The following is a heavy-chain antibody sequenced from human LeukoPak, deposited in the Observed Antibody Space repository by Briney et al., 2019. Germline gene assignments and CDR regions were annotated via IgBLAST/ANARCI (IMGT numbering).Heavy chain of an antibody. D-gene: IGHD3-9*01. CDR2: ISYDGSNK. CDR1: GFTFSSYA. J-gene: IGHJ4*02. CDR3: AREGYFVYFDY. Sequence: GRSLRLSCAASGFTFSSYAMHWVRQAPGKGLEWVAVISYDGSNKYYADSVKGRFTISRDNSKNTLYLQMNSLRAEDTAVYYCAREGYFVYFDYWGQGTLVTVSS. V-gene: IGHV3-30-3*01.